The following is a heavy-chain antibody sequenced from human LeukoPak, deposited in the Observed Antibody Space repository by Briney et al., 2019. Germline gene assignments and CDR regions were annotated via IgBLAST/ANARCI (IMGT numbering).Heavy chain of an antibody. Sequence: SETLSLTCTVSGGSISSGGYFWSWIRQPAGKGLEWIGRFYASGSTNYNPSLQSRVTISVDTSKNQFSLKLTSVTAADTAVYYCARGFYEEYFQHWGQGTLVTVSS. V-gene: IGHV4-61*02. CDR1: GGSISSGGYF. J-gene: IGHJ1*01. CDR3: ARGFYEEYFQH. D-gene: IGHD5/OR15-5a*01. CDR2: FYASGST.